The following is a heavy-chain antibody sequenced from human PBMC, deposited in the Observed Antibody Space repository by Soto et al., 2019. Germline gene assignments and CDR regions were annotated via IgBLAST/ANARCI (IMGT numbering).Heavy chain of an antibody. CDR3: AKILTNYHAFLD. CDR1: GFSISDSEVG. CDR2: VYWDDDK. J-gene: IGHJ4*02. D-gene: IGHD3-9*01. Sequence: QITLKESGPTLVKPTQTLTLTCAFSGFSISDSEVGVGWIRHPPGKCLECLTLVYWDDDKRYSPSLRSRLTITKDNSKNHVVLTLTNMDPVDTATYYFAKILTNYHAFLDWGQGTQVTVSS. V-gene: IGHV2-5*02.